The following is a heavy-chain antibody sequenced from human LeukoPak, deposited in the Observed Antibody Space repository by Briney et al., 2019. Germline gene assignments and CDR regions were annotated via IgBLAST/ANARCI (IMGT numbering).Heavy chain of an antibody. CDR1: GGSISSSSYY. D-gene: IGHD5-12*01. V-gene: IGHV4-39*07. Sequence: PSETLSLTCTVSGGSISSSSYYWGWIRQPPGKGLEWIGTIYYSGSTYYNPSLKSRVTISVDTSKNQFSLKLSSVTAADTAVYYCAREGYSAYDPLDPWGQGTLVTVSS. CDR3: AREGYSAYDPLDP. CDR2: IYYSGST. J-gene: IGHJ5*02.